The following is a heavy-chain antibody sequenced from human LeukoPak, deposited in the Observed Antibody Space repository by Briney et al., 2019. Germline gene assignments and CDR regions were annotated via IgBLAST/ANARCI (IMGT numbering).Heavy chain of an antibody. V-gene: IGHV4-4*02. D-gene: IGHD4-23*01. J-gene: IGHJ4*02. Sequence: NPSETLSLTCAVSGGSISSSSSICWTWVRQPPGEGLEWIGEIYHNGATNYNPPLKSRVTMLLDKSKNQFFLKLNSVTAADTAVYYCARNGGNSDYDYWGQGTLVTVSA. CDR2: IYHNGAT. CDR1: GGSISSSSSIC. CDR3: ARNGGNSDYDY.